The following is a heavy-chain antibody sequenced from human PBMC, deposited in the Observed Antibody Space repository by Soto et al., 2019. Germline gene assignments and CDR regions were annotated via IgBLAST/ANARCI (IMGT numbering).Heavy chain of an antibody. Sequence: PSETLSLTCAVSGYSISSGYYWGWIRQPPGKGLEWIGSIYHSGSTYYNPSLKSRVTISVDMSKNQFSLKLSSVTAADTAVYYCAREYYYDPGWFDPWGQGTLVTVSS. CDR2: IYHSGST. D-gene: IGHD3-22*01. J-gene: IGHJ5*02. CDR3: AREYYYDPGWFDP. V-gene: IGHV4-38-2*01. CDR1: GYSISSGYY.